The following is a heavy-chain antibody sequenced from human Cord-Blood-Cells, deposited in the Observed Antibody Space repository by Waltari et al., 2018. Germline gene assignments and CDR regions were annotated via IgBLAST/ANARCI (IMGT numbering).Heavy chain of an antibody. CDR3: AKDGPTPDLYYDILTGILGDYYYMDV. D-gene: IGHD3-9*01. J-gene: IGHJ6*03. CDR2: ISGSGGST. Sequence: EVQLLESGGGLVQPGGSLRLSCAASGFTFSSYAMSWVRQAPGKGLEWVSAISGSGGSTYHAEYGKGRFTISRDNSKNTLYLQMNSLRAEDTAVYYCAKDGPTPDLYYDILTGILGDYYYMDVWGKGTTVTVSS. CDR1: GFTFSSYA. V-gene: IGHV3-23*01.